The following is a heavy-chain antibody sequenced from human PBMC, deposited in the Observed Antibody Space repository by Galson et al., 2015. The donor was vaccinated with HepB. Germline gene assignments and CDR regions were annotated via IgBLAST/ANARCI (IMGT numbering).Heavy chain of an antibody. CDR1: GFIFNDYA. J-gene: IGHJ5*02. CDR3: AKAGGPTWTLLWSNWFDP. V-gene: IGHV3-9*01. Sequence: SLRLSCAASGFIFNDYAMHWVRQAPGKGLEWVSGISWNSGNIDYADSVKGRFTISRDNAKNSLYLQMNSLRAEDTALYYCAKAGGPTWTLLWSNWFDPWGQGTLVTVSS. D-gene: IGHD5-18*01. CDR2: ISWNSGNI.